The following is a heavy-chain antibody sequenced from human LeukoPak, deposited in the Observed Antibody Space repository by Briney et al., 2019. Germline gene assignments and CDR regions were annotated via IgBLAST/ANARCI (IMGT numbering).Heavy chain of an antibody. J-gene: IGHJ5*02. V-gene: IGHV3-23*01. CDR3: AKDPYDSSGYYYVVNWFDP. D-gene: IGHD3-22*01. CDR2: ISGSGGST. CDR1: GFTFSSYA. Sequence: GGSLRLSCAASGFTFSSYAMSWVRQAPGKGLEWVSAISGSGGSTYYADSVKGRFTISGDNSKNTLYLQMNSLRAEDTAVYYCAKDPYDSSGYYYVVNWFDPWGQGTLVTVSS.